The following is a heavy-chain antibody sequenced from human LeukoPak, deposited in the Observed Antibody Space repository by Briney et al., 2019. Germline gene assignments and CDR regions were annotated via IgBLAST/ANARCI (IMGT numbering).Heavy chain of an antibody. CDR3: ALIDSSGYFSY. CDR1: GYSISSGYY. Sequence: SETLSLTCTVSGYSISSGYYWGWIRQPPGKWLEWIGSIYHSGSTYYNPSLKSRVTISVDTSKNQFSLKLSSVAAADTAVYYCALIDSSGYFSYWGQGTLVTVSS. J-gene: IGHJ4*02. D-gene: IGHD3-22*01. CDR2: IYHSGST. V-gene: IGHV4-38-2*02.